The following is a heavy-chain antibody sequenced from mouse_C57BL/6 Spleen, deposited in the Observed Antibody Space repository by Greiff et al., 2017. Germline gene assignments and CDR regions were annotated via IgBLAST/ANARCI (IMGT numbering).Heavy chain of an antibody. CDR3: AFYGSSYDWYFDV. V-gene: IGHV14-2*01. J-gene: IGHJ1*03. Sequence: EVQLQQSGAELVKPGASVKLSCTASGFNIKDYYMHWVKQRPEQGLEWIGRIDPEDGETKYAPNFQGKAPITADTSSNTAYLQLSSLTSGDTAVYYCAFYGSSYDWYFDVWGTGTTVTVSS. CDR2: IDPEDGET. CDR1: GFNIKDYY. D-gene: IGHD1-1*01.